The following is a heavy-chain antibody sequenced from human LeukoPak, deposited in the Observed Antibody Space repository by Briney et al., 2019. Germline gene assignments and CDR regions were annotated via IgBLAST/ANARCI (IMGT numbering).Heavy chain of an antibody. CDR3: ATSYSGYRIYNWFDP. Sequence: PSETLSLTCAVSGGSISSGGYSWSWIRQHPGEGLEWIGYIYYSGSTYYNPSLKSRVTISVDTSKNQFSLKLSSVTAADTAVYYCATSYSGYRIYNWFDPWGQGTLVTVSS. V-gene: IGHV4-31*11. D-gene: IGHD5-12*01. J-gene: IGHJ5*02. CDR1: GGSISSGGYS. CDR2: IYYSGST.